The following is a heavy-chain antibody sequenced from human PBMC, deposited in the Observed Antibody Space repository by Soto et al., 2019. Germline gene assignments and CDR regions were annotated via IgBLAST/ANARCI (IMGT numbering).Heavy chain of an antibody. CDR2: IYYTGST. CDR1: GGPFGIVS. Sequence: SETLPPTSIVSGGPFGIVSWSGVRQPPGKGLEWIGYIYYTGSTNYNPSLKSRVTISVDTSKNQFSLKLTSVTAADTAVFFCACDNITGILYFCGQG. CDR3: ACDNITGILYF. V-gene: IGHV4-59*12. D-gene: IGHD2-8*02. J-gene: IGHJ4*02.